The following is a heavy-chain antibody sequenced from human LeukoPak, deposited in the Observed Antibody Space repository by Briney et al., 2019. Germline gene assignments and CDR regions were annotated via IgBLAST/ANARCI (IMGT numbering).Heavy chain of an antibody. V-gene: IGHV3-23*01. CDR2: ISSSGGST. Sequence: GGSLRLSCAASGFTFSSYAMSWVRQAPAKGQEWVSAISSSGGSTYYADSVKGRFTISRDNSKNTLYLQMNSLRAEDTAVYYCAKFASASCCQSAFDIWGQGTMVTVSS. CDR1: GFTFSSYA. CDR3: AKFASASCCQSAFDI. J-gene: IGHJ3*02. D-gene: IGHD2-2*01.